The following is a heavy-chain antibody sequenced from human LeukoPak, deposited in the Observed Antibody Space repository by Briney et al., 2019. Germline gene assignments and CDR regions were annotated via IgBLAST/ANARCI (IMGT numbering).Heavy chain of an antibody. J-gene: IGHJ6*03. CDR3: ARGMGYCSGGSCSLYYYYYMDV. D-gene: IGHD2-15*01. V-gene: IGHV4-34*01. CDR2: INHSGST. Sequence: SETLSLTCAVYGGSFGGYYWSWIRQPPGKGLEWIGEINHSGSTNYNPSLKSRVTISVDTSENQFSLKLSSVTAADTAVYYCARGMGYCSGGSCSLYYYYYMDVWGKGTTVTVSS. CDR1: GGSFGGYY.